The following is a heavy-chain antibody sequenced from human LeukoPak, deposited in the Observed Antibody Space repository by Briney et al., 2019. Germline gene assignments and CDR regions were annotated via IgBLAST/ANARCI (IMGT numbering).Heavy chain of an antibody. D-gene: IGHD4-17*01. CDR3: ASGYGDSDFDY. CDR2: IYHSGST. CDR1: GGSISSGGYS. V-gene: IGHV4-30-2*01. J-gene: IGHJ4*02. Sequence: SQTLSLTCAVSGGSISSGGYSWSWIRQPPGKGLEWIGYIYHSGSTYYNPSLKSRVTISVDRSKNQFSLKLSSVTAADTAVYYCASGYGDSDFDYWGQGTLVTVSS.